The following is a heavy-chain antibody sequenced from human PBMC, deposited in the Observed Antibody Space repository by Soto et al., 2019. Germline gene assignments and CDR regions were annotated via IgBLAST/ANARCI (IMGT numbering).Heavy chain of an antibody. CDR2: INHSGST. Sequence: QVQLQQWGAGLLKPSETLSLTCAVYGGSFSGYYWSWIRQPPWKGLEWIGEINHSGSTNYNPSLNSRVTISVDTSQNQFSLKLSSVTAADTAVYYCARDRAVVVAATLGWFDPWGQGTLVTVSS. CDR3: ARDRAVVVAATLGWFDP. CDR1: GGSFSGYY. D-gene: IGHD2-15*01. V-gene: IGHV4-34*01. J-gene: IGHJ5*02.